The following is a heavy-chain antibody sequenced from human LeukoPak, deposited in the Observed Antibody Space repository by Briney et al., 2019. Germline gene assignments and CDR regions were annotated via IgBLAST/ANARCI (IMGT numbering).Heavy chain of an antibody. J-gene: IGHJ4*02. D-gene: IGHD3-22*01. V-gene: IGHV4-4*07. CDR3: ARASRDYTTSGYHLDY. CDR1: GGSISSYF. CDR2: VYTSGST. Sequence: SETLSLTCTVSGGSISSYFWGWMRQPAGKGLEWIGRVYTSGSTDYNPSLTSRVTMSVDTSRNQFSLKLMSVTAADTAVYYCARASRDYTTSGYHLDYWGQGNLVTVSS.